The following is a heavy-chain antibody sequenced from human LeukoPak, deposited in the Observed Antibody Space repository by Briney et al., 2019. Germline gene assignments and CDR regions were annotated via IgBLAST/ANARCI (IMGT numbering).Heavy chain of an antibody. D-gene: IGHD2-15*01. V-gene: IGHV3-53*01. Sequence: GGSLRLSCAASGFTFNIYDMHWVRQAPGKGLEWVSVIYSGGSTYYADSVKGRFTISRDNSKNTLYLQMSSLRAEDTAVYYCARERGGSCYDYWGQGTLVTVSS. J-gene: IGHJ4*02. CDR2: IYSGGST. CDR1: GFTFNIYD. CDR3: ARERGGSCYDY.